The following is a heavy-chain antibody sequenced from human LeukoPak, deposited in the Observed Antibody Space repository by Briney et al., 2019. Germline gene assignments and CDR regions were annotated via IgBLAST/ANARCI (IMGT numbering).Heavy chain of an antibody. CDR2: INPNSGGT. V-gene: IGHV1-2*02. D-gene: IGHD6-13*01. CDR1: GYTFTDYY. J-gene: IGHJ6*02. CDR3: ARVRIGQQLDKYYYYAMDV. Sequence: ASVKVSCKASGYTFTDYYMHWVRQAPGQGLEWMGWINPNSGGTNYAQKSQGRVTMTTDTSISTAYMEVSRLRSDDTAVYYCARVRIGQQLDKYYYYAMDVWGQGTTVTVPS.